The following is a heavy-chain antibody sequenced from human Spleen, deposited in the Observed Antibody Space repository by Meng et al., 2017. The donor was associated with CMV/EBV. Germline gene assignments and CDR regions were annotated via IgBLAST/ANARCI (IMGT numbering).Heavy chain of an antibody. CDR1: GDRVSSNSAA. D-gene: IGHD6-19*01. CDR3: ARSGSSGWIDY. V-gene: IGHV6-1*01. Sequence: QGQLQQACPGLVQPSQTLSLTCAISGDRVSSNSAAWNWIRQLPSRGLEWLGRTYYRSKWYNGYAVSVKSRITINPDTSKNQFSLQLNSVTPEDTAMYYCARSGSSGWIDYWGQGTLVTVSS. CDR2: TYYRSKWYN. J-gene: IGHJ4*02.